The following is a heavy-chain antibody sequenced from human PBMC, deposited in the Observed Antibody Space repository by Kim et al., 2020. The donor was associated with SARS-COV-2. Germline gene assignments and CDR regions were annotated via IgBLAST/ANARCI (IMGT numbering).Heavy chain of an antibody. CDR1: GFTFSSYS. CDR2: ISSSSSTI. CDR3: ARDYYDSSGYYSPDAFDI. Sequence: GGSLRLSCAASGFTFSSYSMNWVRQAPGKGLEWVSYISSSSSTIYYADSVKGRFTISRDNAKNSLYLQMNSLRDEDTAVYYCARDYYDSSGYYSPDAFDIWGQGTMVTVSS. J-gene: IGHJ3*02. D-gene: IGHD3-22*01. V-gene: IGHV3-48*02.